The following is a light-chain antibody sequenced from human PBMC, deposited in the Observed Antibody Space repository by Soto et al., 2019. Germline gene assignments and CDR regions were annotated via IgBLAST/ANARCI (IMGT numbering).Light chain of an antibody. CDR3: KQYDNLPPLT. CDR2: EAS. CDR1: QDISNS. Sequence: DIQMTQSPSSLSASVGDRVTITCQASQDISNSLNWYQQKPGKAPKILIYEASNLETWDTSRFSGSGSGTDFTFTISSLQPEDIATYYCKQYDNLPPLTFGQGTRLEIK. J-gene: IGKJ5*01. V-gene: IGKV1-33*01.